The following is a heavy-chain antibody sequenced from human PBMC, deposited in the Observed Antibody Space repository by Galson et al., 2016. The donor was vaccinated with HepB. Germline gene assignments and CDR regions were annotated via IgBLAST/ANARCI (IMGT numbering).Heavy chain of an antibody. Sequence: SVKVSCKASGYTFTSYGLSWVRQAPGQGLEWMGGISAYNGNTNYAQNLQGRVTMTTDTSTSTAYMELRSLRSDDTAVYYCARAVGGSGWYFDLWGRGTLVTVSS. D-gene: IGHD2-15*01. CDR1: GYTFTSYG. CDR2: ISAYNGNT. J-gene: IGHJ2*01. V-gene: IGHV1-18*01. CDR3: ARAVGGSGWYFDL.